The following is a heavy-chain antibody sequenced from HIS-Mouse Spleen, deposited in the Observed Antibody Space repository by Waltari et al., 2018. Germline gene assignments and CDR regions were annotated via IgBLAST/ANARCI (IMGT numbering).Heavy chain of an antibody. V-gene: IGHV4-39*07. CDR3: AREIPYSSSWYDWYFDL. J-gene: IGHJ2*01. Sequence: QLQLQESGPGLVKPSETLSLTCTVSGGSISSSSYYWGWIRQPPGKGLEWIGSIDSSGSTYYNPSLKSRVTIAVDTSKNQCALKLSAVTAADTAVYYCAREIPYSSSWYDWYFDLWGRGTLVTVSS. D-gene: IGHD6-13*01. CDR1: GGSISSSSYY. CDR2: IDSSGST.